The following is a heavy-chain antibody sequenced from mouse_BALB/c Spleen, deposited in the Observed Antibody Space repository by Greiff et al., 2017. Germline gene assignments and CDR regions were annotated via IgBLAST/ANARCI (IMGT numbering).Heavy chain of an antibody. V-gene: IGHV5-6-3*01. J-gene: IGHJ3*01. Sequence: EVKLVESGGGLVQPGGSLKLSCAASGFTFSSYGMSWVRQTPDKRLELVATINSNGGSTYYPDSVKGRYTISRDNAKNTLYLQMSSLKSEDTAMYYCARKSTMIPTFAYWGQGTLVTVSA. CDR1: GFTFSSYG. CDR3: ARKSTMIPTFAY. D-gene: IGHD2-4*01. CDR2: INSNGGST.